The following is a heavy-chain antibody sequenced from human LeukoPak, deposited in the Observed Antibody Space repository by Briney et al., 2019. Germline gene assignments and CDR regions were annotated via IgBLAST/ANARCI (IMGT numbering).Heavy chain of an antibody. CDR3: ARQCLRRSSSSWYGLEFDYFDY. J-gene: IGHJ4*02. V-gene: IGHV1-8*01. CDR1: GYTFTSYD. D-gene: IGHD6-13*01. CDR2: MNPNSGNT. Sequence: ATVKVSCKASGYTFTSYDINWVRQATGQGLEWMGWMNPNSGNTGYAQKFQGRVTMTRNTSISTAYMELSSLRSEDTAVYYCARQCLRRSSSSWYGLEFDYFDYWGQGTLVTVSS.